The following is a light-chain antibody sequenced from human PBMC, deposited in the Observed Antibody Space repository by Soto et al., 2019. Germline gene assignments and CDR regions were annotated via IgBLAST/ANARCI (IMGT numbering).Light chain of an antibody. Sequence: DIQVTQSPSALSASVGDRVTITCRASQAIRDDLGWYQQKPAKAPERLIYAASSLHSGVPSGVSGSRSGTELTLTISSLQPEESATYYCLRHDTYPQTFGQGTKVEIK. J-gene: IGKJ1*01. V-gene: IGKV1-17*01. CDR3: LRHDTYPQT. CDR2: AAS. CDR1: QAIRDD.